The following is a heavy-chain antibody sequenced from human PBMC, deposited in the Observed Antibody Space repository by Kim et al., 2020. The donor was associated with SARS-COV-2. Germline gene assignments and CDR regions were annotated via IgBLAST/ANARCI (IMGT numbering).Heavy chain of an antibody. CDR1: GYTFTNNG. V-gene: IGHV1-18*01. D-gene: IGHD3-10*01. J-gene: IGHJ6*02. CDR2: ISTYNVKT. Sequence: ASVKVSCKTSGYTFTNNGISWVRQAPGQGLEWMGWISTYNVKTFYAEKFQGSVTLTTDTSTSTAYMELRSLRSDDTAVYYCARVGGDFYYFGLDVWGQGTTVTVSS. CDR3: ARVGGDFYYFGLDV.